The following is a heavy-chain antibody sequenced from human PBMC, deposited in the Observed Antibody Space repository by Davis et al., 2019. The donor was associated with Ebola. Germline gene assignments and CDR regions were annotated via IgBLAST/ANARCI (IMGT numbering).Heavy chain of an antibody. Sequence: SETLSLTCAVSGYSITSGNWWGWIRQPPGKGLEWIGYIYYSGSTHYNPSLKSRVTMSVDTSKNQFSLRLTSVTAADTAVYYCARDTKRGGYYYYGMDVWGQGTTVTVSS. CDR1: GYSITSGNW. V-gene: IGHV4-28*03. CDR2: IYYSGST. CDR3: ARDTKRGGYYYYGMDV. D-gene: IGHD2-2*01. J-gene: IGHJ6*02.